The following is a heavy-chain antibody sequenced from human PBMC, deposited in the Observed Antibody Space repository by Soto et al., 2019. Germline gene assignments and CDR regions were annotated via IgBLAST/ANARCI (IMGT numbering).Heavy chain of an antibody. J-gene: IGHJ4*02. CDR1: GYTFNTYG. D-gene: IGHD3-22*01. V-gene: IGHV1-18*01. Sequence: QVQLVQSGAEVKKPGASVKVSCKASGYTFNTYGMTWVRQAPGQGLDWMGWISTYNGNTKYAERLQGRVTMTTDTTPSTAYMEVRKLRSDDTAVYYCARGPTDYSDNSGNYFLDYWGQGTLVTVSS. CDR2: ISTYNGNT. CDR3: ARGPTDYSDNSGNYFLDY.